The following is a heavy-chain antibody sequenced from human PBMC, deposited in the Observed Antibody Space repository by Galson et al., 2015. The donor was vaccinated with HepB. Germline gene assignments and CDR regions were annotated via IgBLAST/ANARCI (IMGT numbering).Heavy chain of an antibody. CDR1: GFTFSSYS. V-gene: IGHV3-21*01. Sequence: SLRLSCAASGFTFSSYSMNWVRQAPGKGLEWVSSISSSSSYIYYADSVKGRFTISRDNAKNSLYLQMNSLRAEDTAVYYCARGGPWLVRFERSGGEWCDYWGQGTLVTVSS. CDR3: ARGGPWLVRFERSGGEWCDY. D-gene: IGHD6-19*01. J-gene: IGHJ4*02. CDR2: ISSSSSYI.